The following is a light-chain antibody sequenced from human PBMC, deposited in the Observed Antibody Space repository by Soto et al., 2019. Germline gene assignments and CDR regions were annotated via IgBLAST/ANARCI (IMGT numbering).Light chain of an antibody. J-gene: IGKJ4*01. Sequence: EIVLTQSPATLSLSPGERATLSCRASQSIGLAIAWYQHKPGQAPRLLIFDASQRATGIPARFRGSGSGTDFTLSISSLEPEDFAVYYCQQHADWPLTLGGGTKVEIK. CDR1: QSIGLA. V-gene: IGKV3-11*01. CDR2: DAS. CDR3: QQHADWPLT.